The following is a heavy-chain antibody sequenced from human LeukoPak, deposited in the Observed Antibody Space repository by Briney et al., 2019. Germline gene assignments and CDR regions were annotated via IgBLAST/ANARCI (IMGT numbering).Heavy chain of an antibody. CDR2: IYSGGTT. D-gene: IGHD4-11*01. J-gene: IGHJ4*02. V-gene: IGHV3-53*01. CDR3: ARASDYPYYFDY. CDR1: GITVSGNY. Sequence: GRSLRLSCAASGITVSGNYMSWVRQAPGKGLEWVSVIYSGGTTYYADSVKGRFTISRDNSKNTLYLQMNSLRAEDTAVYYCARASDYPYYFDYWGQGTLVTVSS.